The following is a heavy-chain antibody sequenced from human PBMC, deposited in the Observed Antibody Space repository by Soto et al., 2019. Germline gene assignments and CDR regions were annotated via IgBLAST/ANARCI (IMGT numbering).Heavy chain of an antibody. CDR3: AKGRGGSGSLTRRVDF. J-gene: IGHJ4*01. D-gene: IGHD3-10*01. CDR2: ISGGGDTT. CDR1: GFTFNNYA. Sequence: EVQLLESGGGLVQPGGSLRLSCAASGFTFNNYAMTWVRQAPGKGLEWVSAISGGGDTTSYADSVKGRFTVSRDGSKNTLYLQMSSLRAEDTALYYCAKGRGGSGSLTRRVDFWGHGTLVTVSS. V-gene: IGHV3-23*01.